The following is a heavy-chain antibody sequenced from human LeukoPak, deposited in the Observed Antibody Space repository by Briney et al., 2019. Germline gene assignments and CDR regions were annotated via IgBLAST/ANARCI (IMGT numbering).Heavy chain of an antibody. CDR3: ARDGPEGITGTTYYYYMDV. CDR2: TYYRSKWYN. Sequence: SQTLSLTCAISGDSVSSNSAAWNWIRQSPSRGLEWLGRTYYRSKWYNDYAVSVKSRITINPDTSKNQFSLQLNSVTPEDTAVYYCARDGPEGITGTTYYYYMDVWGKGTTVTVSS. V-gene: IGHV6-1*01. D-gene: IGHD1-7*01. CDR1: GDSVSSNSAA. J-gene: IGHJ6*03.